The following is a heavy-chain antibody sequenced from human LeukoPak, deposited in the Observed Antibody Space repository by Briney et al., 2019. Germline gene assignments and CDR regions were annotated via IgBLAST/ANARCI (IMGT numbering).Heavy chain of an antibody. CDR1: GFTFDDYG. CDR2: VSPSSTSI. D-gene: IGHD6-19*01. V-gene: IGHV3-48*01. CDR3: ARDHSPYGSGCTAAY. J-gene: IGHJ4*02. Sequence: GGSLRLSCAASGFTFDDYGMSWVRHAPGKGLEWVSYVSPSSTSIYYADSVKGRFTISRDNAKNSLYLQMNRLRAEDTAVYDCARDHSPYGSGCTAAYWGQGTLVTVSS.